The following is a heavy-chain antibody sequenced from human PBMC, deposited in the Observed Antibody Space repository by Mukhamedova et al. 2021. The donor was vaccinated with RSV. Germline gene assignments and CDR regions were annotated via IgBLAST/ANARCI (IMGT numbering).Heavy chain of an antibody. CDR2: INAGDGNT. Sequence: EYMGWINAGDGNTKSSQKFQGRVTITRDISASTAYMELSSLRIEDTAVYYCAREGAGTTISWGTFDIWGQGTMVTVSS. D-gene: IGHD3-16*01. J-gene: IGHJ3*02. V-gene: IGHV1-3*01. CDR3: AREGAGTTISWGTFDI.